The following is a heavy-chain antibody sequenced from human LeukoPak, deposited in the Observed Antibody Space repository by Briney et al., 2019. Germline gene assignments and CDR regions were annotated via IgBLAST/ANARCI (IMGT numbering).Heavy chain of an antibody. J-gene: IGHJ4*02. D-gene: IGHD3-16*02. Sequence: PGGTLRLSCAASGFTFSSYGMSWVRQAPGKGLEWVAFIRYDGSNKYYADSVKGRFTISRDNSKNTLYLQMNSLRAEDTAVYYCARGRRGVFLSVDEYYFDYWGQGTLVTVSS. V-gene: IGHV3-30*02. CDR3: ARGRRGVFLSVDEYYFDY. CDR2: IRYDGSNK. CDR1: GFTFSSYG.